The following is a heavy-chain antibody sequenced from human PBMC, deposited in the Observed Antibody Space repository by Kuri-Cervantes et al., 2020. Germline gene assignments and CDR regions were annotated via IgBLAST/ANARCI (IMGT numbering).Heavy chain of an antibody. V-gene: IGHV3-7*02. CDR3: AKAGLTGTTGYYYYYYYMDV. CDR1: GFTFSSYW. CDR2: IKQDGSEK. D-gene: IGHD1-20*01. Sequence: GGSLRLSCAASGFTFSSYWMSWVRQAPGKGLEWVANIKQDGSEKYYVDSVKGRLTISRDNAKNSLYLQMNSLRAEDTAVYYCAKAGLTGTTGYYYYYYYMDVWGKGTTVTVSS. J-gene: IGHJ6*03.